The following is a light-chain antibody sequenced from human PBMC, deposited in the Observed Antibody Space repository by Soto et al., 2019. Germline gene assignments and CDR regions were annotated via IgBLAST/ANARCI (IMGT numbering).Light chain of an antibody. CDR2: GAS. Sequence: EIVLTQSPGTLSLSPGERATLSCRASQSVIGNYLAWYQQKPGQAPRLLFYGASSRATGIPDRFIGSVSGTDFILTISRLEPEDFAVYYCQQYGSSPRTFGQGTKVEIK. V-gene: IGKV3-20*01. CDR3: QQYGSSPRT. CDR1: QSVIGNY. J-gene: IGKJ1*01.